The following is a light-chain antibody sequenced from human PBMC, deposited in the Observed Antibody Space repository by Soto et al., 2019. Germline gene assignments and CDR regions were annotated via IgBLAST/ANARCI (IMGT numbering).Light chain of an antibody. J-gene: IGKJ1*01. Sequence: IVLTQSPGPLSLSPLERATLSCRASQSVSSNYLAWYQQKPGQAPRLLIYGASSRATGIPDRFSGSGSGTDFTLTIRRLEPEDFAVYYCQQYGSAYPWTFGQGTKVDIK. CDR3: QQYGSAYPWT. CDR1: QSVSSNY. V-gene: IGKV3-20*01. CDR2: GAS.